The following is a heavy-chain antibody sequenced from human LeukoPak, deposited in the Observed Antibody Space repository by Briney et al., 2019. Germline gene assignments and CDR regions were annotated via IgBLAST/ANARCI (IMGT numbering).Heavy chain of an antibody. CDR2: ISGGGDAT. D-gene: IGHD2-21*02. CDR3: ARDGLRRPPTPYCGGDCPLDY. CDR1: DFSFITYA. J-gene: IGHJ4*02. V-gene: IGHV3-23*01. Sequence: GGSLRLSCAASDFSFITYAMSWVRQAPGKGLEWVSTISGGGDATYYADSVKGRFTISRDNSKNTLYLQMNSLRVGDTAMYYCARDGLRRPPTPYCGGDCPLDYWGQGTLVSVSS.